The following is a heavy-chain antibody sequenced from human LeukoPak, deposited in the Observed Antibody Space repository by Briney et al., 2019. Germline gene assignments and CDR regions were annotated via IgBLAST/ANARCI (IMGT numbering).Heavy chain of an antibody. D-gene: IGHD3-16*01. CDR2: ISGSGGST. CDR3: AKVKGDHGDY. CDR1: GFTFSSYA. J-gene: IGHJ4*02. V-gene: IGHV3-23*01. Sequence: GGSLTLSCAASGFTFSSYAMSWVRQAPGKGLEWVSAISGSGGSTYYADSVKGRFTISRDNSKNTLYLQVNSLRAEDTAVYYCAKVKGDHGDYWGQGTLVTVSS.